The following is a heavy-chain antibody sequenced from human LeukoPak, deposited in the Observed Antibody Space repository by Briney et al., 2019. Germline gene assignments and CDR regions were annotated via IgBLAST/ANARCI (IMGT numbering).Heavy chain of an antibody. V-gene: IGHV4-59*01. J-gene: IGHJ6*03. CDR2: IYYSGST. Sequence: PSETLSLTCTVSGGSISSYYWSWIRQPPGKGLEWIGYIYYSGSTNYNPSLKSRVTISVVTSKNQFSLKLSSVTAADTAVYYCARDLGYCSGGSCYDYYYYMDVWGKGTTVTVSS. CDR3: ARDLGYCSGGSCYDYYYYMDV. CDR1: GGSISSYY. D-gene: IGHD2-15*01.